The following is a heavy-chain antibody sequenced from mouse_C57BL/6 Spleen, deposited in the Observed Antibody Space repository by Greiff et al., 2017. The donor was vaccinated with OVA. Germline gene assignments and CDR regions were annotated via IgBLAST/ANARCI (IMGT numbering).Heavy chain of an antibody. CDR1: GYTFTSYW. V-gene: IGHV1-50*01. CDR2: IDPSDSYT. J-gene: IGHJ4*01. Sequence: VKLQQPGAELVKPGASVKLSCKASGYTFTSYWMQWVKQRPGQGLEWIGEIDPSDSYTNYNQKFKGKATLTVDTSSSTAYMPLSSLTSEDSAVSSFARGSRRLRAMDDWGQGTSVTVSS. CDR3: ARGSRRLRAMDD. D-gene: IGHD2-2*01.